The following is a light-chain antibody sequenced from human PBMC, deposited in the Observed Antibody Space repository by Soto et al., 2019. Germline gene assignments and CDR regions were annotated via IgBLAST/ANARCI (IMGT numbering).Light chain of an antibody. Sequence: QSVLTQPPSASGTPGQRVTIPCSGSSSNIGNNPVNWYQQLPGAAPKLLIYTNNQRPSGVPDRFSGSKSGTSASLAITGLQSDDEADYYCAAWDGSLNGYVFGTGTKLTVL. CDR2: TNN. J-gene: IGLJ1*01. CDR1: SSNIGNNP. CDR3: AAWDGSLNGYV. V-gene: IGLV1-44*01.